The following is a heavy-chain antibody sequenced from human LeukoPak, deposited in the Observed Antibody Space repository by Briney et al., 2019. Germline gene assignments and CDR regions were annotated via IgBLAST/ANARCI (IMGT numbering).Heavy chain of an antibody. J-gene: IGHJ4*02. CDR3: AREGYSYGYDDFDY. CDR2: ISSSSSTI. Sequence: GGSLRLSCAASGFTFSSYSMNWVRQAPGKGLEWVSYISSSSSTIYYADSVKGRFTISRDNAKNSLYLQMNSLRAEDTAVYYCAREGYSYGYDDFDYWGQGALVTVSS. V-gene: IGHV3-48*01. CDR1: GFTFSSYS. D-gene: IGHD5-18*01.